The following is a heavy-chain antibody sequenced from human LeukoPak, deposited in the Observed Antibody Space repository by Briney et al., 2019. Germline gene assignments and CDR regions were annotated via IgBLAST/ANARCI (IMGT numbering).Heavy chain of an antibody. D-gene: IGHD6-13*01. V-gene: IGHV4-4*07. Sequence: NPSETLSLTCTVSGGSIRSYCWSWIRQPAGKGLEWIGRIYSSGSTSHNPSLKSRVTMSVDTSKNQFSLRLSSVTAADTAVYYCARGRPAAAASYDAFDIWGQGTMVTVSS. CDR3: ARGRPAAAASYDAFDI. CDR2: IYSSGST. CDR1: GGSIRSYC. J-gene: IGHJ3*02.